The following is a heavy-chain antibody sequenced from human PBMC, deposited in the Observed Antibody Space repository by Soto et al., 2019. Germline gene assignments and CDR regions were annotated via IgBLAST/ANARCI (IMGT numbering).Heavy chain of an antibody. J-gene: IGHJ4*02. CDR2: IYSSGST. Sequence: KTSETLSLTCTVFGGSISSYYWTWIRQPAGKGLEWIGRIYSSGSTNYNPSLKSRVTMSVDTSKNQFSLKLSSVTAADTAVYYCARTIIPTTGWYFDFWGRGTLVTVSS. CDR1: GGSISSYY. CDR3: ARTIIPTTGWYFDF. D-gene: IGHD1-1*01. V-gene: IGHV4-4*07.